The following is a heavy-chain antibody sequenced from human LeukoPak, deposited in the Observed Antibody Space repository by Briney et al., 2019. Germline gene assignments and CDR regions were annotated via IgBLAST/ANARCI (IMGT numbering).Heavy chain of an antibody. CDR2: TRNKVNSYTT. J-gene: IGHJ4*02. CDR1: GFTFNGYS. D-gene: IGHD3-16*02. CDR3: ARDLTKSGSYHPFDY. Sequence: GGSLRLSCTASGFTFNGYSMNWVRQAPGKGLEWVGRTRNKVNSYTTEYAASVKGRFTISRDDSKNSLYLQMNSLKTEDTAVYYCARDLTKSGSYHPFDYWGQGTLVTVSS. V-gene: IGHV3-72*01.